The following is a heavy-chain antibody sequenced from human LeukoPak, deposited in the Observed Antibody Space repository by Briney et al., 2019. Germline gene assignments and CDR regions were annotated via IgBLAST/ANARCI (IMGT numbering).Heavy chain of an antibody. CDR1: GFTFSDYW. CDR2: FRSNGGST. J-gene: IGHJ4*02. Sequence: GGSLRLSCAASGFTFSDYWMHWVRQAPGKGLEYVSVFRSNGGSTYYANSVKGRFTISRDNSKNTLYLQMGSLRAEDMAVYYCARSTMVRGAEVDYWGQGTLVTVSS. V-gene: IGHV3-64*01. D-gene: IGHD3-10*01. CDR3: ARSTMVRGAEVDY.